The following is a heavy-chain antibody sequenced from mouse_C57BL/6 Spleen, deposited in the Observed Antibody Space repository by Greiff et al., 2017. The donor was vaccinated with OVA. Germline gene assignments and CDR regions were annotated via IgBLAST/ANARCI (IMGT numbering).Heavy chain of an antibody. J-gene: IGHJ3*01. V-gene: IGHV14-4*01. CDR1: GFTIKDDY. CDR3: TTETAQATYFAY. D-gene: IGHD3-2*02. Sequence: EVQLQQSGAELVRPGASVKLSCTASGFTIKDDYMHWVKQRPEQGLEWIGWIDPENGDTEYASKFQGKATITADTSSNTAYLQLSSLTSEDTAVYYCTTETAQATYFAYWGQGTLVTVSA. CDR2: IDPENGDT.